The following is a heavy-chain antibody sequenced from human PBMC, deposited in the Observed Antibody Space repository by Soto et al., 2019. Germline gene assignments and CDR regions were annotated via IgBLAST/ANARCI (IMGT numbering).Heavy chain of an antibody. CDR2: IWYDGSNK. J-gene: IGHJ6*02. CDR3: AREPGGGDGYNFGYYGMDV. V-gene: IGHV3-33*01. Sequence: QVQLVESGGGVVQPGRSLRLSCAASGFTFSSYGMHWVRQAPGKGLEWVAVIWYDGSNKYYADSVKGRFTISRDNSKNGLYLQMNSLRAEDTAVYYCAREPGGGDGYNFGYYGMDVWGQGTTVTVSS. CDR1: GFTFSSYG. D-gene: IGHD2-21*01.